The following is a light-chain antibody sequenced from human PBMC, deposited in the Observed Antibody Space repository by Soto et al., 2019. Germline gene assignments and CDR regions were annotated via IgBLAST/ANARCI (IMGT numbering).Light chain of an antibody. J-gene: IGLJ3*02. CDR1: SSDIGSYNL. CDR2: EGI. V-gene: IGLV2-23*01. CDR3: CSYVGSTPNWV. Sequence: QSALTQPASVSGSPGQSITISCTGTSSDIGSYNLVSWYQQHPGKAPKLMIYEGIKRPSGVSNRFSGSKSGNTASLTISGLQAEDEADYYCCSYVGSTPNWVFGGGTKLTVL.